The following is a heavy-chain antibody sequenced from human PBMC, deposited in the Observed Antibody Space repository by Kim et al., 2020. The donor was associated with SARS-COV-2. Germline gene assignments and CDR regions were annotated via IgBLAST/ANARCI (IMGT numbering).Heavy chain of an antibody. CDR3: ARERRIYDSRGYS. J-gene: IGHJ5*02. Sequence: HPARKSRVTISIDTSKHRFSLKLASVTAADTAVYYCARERRIYDSRGYSWGQGTLVTVSS. V-gene: IGHV4-4*07. D-gene: IGHD3-22*01.